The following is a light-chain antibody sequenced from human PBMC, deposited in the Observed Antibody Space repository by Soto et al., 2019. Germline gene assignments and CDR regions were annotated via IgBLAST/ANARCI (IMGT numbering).Light chain of an antibody. CDR3: SSYTAFSTWV. J-gene: IGLJ3*02. Sequence: QSALTQPASVSGSPGQSITISCTGTSNDVGGYNYVSWYQQHPGKAPQLIIYEVSNRPSGVSHRFSGSKSGDTASLTISGLQAEDGADYYFSSYTAFSTWVFGGGTKLTVL. CDR2: EVS. V-gene: IGLV2-14*01. CDR1: SNDVGGYNY.